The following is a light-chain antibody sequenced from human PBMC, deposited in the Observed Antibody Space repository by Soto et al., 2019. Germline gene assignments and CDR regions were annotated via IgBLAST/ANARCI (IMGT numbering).Light chain of an antibody. CDR2: AAS. V-gene: IGKV1D-12*01. CDR3: QQANSFPIT. J-gene: IGKJ5*01. CDR1: QGISNS. Sequence: DIQMTQSRSSVSASVGDRVTITCRASQGISNSLAWYQQKPGKAPKLLIYAASSLQSGDPSRFGGSGSGTDFTLTIDSLQPEDFATYFCQQANSFPITFGQGTRLEIK.